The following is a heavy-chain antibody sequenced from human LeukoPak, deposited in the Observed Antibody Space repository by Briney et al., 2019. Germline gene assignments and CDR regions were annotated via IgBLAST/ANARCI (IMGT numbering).Heavy chain of an antibody. CDR3: ARQFSRGISKFDY. Sequence: SETLSLTCTVSGGSISSYYWGWIRQPPGKGLEWIGYIYYSGSTNYNPSLKSRVTISVDTSKNQFSLKLSSVTAADTAVYYCARQFSRGISKFDYWGQGTLVTVSS. CDR1: GGSISSYY. V-gene: IGHV4-59*08. CDR2: IYYSGST. J-gene: IGHJ4*02. D-gene: IGHD3-16*01.